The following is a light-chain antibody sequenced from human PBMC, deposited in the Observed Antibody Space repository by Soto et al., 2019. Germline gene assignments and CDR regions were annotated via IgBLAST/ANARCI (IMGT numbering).Light chain of an antibody. J-gene: IGKJ1*01. CDR3: QQYTTSSWT. Sequence: EIVLTQSPGTLSLSPGERATLSCRASQSVSSSYLAWYQQKPGQAPRLLIYDASSRATGVPDRFSGSGSGTDFTLTISRLEPEDFAVYYCQQYTTSSWTFGQGTKVDI. CDR1: QSVSSSY. V-gene: IGKV3-20*01. CDR2: DAS.